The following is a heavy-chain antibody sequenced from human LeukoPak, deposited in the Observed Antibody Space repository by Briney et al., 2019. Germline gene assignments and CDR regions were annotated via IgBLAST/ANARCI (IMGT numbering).Heavy chain of an antibody. Sequence: ASVKVSCKACGYTFTRYDINWARHATGQGLEWMGWMNPNSGNTGYPQKFQGRVTMTSNTSISTAYMELSSLRSEETAVYYCARGRFQGDVYYYYYMDVWGKGTTVTVYS. CDR1: GYTFTRYD. CDR3: ARGRFQGDVYYYYYMDV. V-gene: IGHV1-8*01. D-gene: IGHD3-16*01. J-gene: IGHJ6*03. CDR2: MNPNSGNT.